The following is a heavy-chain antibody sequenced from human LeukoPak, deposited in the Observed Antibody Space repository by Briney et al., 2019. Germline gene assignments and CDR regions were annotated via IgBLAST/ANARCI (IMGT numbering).Heavy chain of an antibody. D-gene: IGHD4-11*01. J-gene: IGHJ4*02. Sequence: GGSLRLSCAAPGFTFSSYAMSWVRQAPGKGLGWVSTINGGGVNTHYADSVGGRFTISRDNSKNTLFLQMNSLRDEDTAVYYCAKDLYSNYGPADYWGQGNLVTVSS. CDR1: GFTFSSYA. V-gene: IGHV3-23*01. CDR2: INGGGVNT. CDR3: AKDLYSNYGPADY.